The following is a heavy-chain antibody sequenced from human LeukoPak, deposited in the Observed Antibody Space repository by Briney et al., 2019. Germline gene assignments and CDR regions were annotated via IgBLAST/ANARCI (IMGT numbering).Heavy chain of an antibody. Sequence: SETLSLTCTVSGGSISSGGYYWSWIRQHPGKGLEGIGYIYYSGSTYYNPSLKSRVPISVDTSKNQFSLKLSSVTAADTAVYYCARSPRYCSSTSCQTIWFDPWGQGTLVTVSS. CDR1: GGSISSGGYY. CDR2: IYYSGST. D-gene: IGHD2-2*01. CDR3: ARSPRYCSSTSCQTIWFDP. V-gene: IGHV4-31*03. J-gene: IGHJ5*02.